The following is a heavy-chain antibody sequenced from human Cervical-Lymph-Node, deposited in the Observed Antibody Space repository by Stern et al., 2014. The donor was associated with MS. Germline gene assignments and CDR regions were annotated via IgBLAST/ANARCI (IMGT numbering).Heavy chain of an antibody. Sequence: VQLVESGGGVVQPGRSLRLSCVASGFTFSSYGMHWVRQAPGKGLECVALTWYDGIDKYYADSVKGRFTISRDNSKNTLYLQMNTLRAEDTSVYYCARGDYDDAFHIWGQGTMVIISS. J-gene: IGHJ3*02. D-gene: IGHD4-17*01. V-gene: IGHV3-33*01. CDR3: ARGDYDDAFHI. CDR1: GFTFSSYG. CDR2: TWYDGIDK.